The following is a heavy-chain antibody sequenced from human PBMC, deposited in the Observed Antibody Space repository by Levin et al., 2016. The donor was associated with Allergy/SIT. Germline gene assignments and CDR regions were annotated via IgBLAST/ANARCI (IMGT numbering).Heavy chain of an antibody. CDR1: GGSISSYY. D-gene: IGHD6-19*01. V-gene: IGHV4-4*07. CDR2: IYTSGST. J-gene: IGHJ6*02. CDR3: TRDPLTAVAGYDDYGMDV. Sequence: GSLRLSCTVSGGSISSYYWSWIRQPAGKGLEWIGRIYTSGSTNYNPSLKSRVTMSVDTSKNQFSLKLSSVTAADTAVYYCTRDPLTAVAGYDDYGMDVWGQGTTVTVSS.